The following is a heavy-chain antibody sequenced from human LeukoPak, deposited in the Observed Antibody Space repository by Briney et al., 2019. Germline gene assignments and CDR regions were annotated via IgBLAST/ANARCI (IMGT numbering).Heavy chain of an antibody. D-gene: IGHD4-17*01. V-gene: IGHV4-59*01. CDR1: GGSISPYF. CDR3: ARDLVTVNKGFDI. CDR2: ISYAGST. J-gene: IGHJ3*02. Sequence: KAADTLSLICTVSGGSISPYFWSWMRQTPGKGLEWIGYISYAGSTNYNPAIKSRVTISVDTSKNQFSLQLTSATAADTAVYFCARDLVTVNKGFDIWGQGTMVSVSS.